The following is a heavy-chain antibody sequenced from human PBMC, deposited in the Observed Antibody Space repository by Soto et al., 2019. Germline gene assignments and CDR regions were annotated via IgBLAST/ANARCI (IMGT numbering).Heavy chain of an antibody. CDR2: INHSGST. V-gene: IGHV4-34*01. J-gene: IGHJ3*02. CDR1: GGSFSGYY. Sequence: QVQLQQWGAGLLKPSETLSLTCAVYGGSFSGYYWSWIRQPPGKGLEWIGEINHSGSTNYNPSLKSRVTISVDTSKNQFSLKLSSVTAADTAGYYCARRWGYCSSTSCLPPPRPGRRAFDIWGQGTMVTVSS. CDR3: ARRWGYCSSTSCLPPPRPGRRAFDI. D-gene: IGHD2-2*01.